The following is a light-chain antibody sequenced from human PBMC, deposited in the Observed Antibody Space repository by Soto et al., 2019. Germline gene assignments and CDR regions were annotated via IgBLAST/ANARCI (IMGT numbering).Light chain of an antibody. CDR3: VQGSRWPYT. V-gene: IGKV2-30*01. CDR2: KVS. CDR1: QSPGYSDGNID. Sequence: DVVMTQSPLSLPVTLGQPASISCRASQSPGYSDGNIDLNWLQQRPGNSPRHLIYKVSTRDSGDPDRFSGSASGTEFTLNISRVEGEEVATDYCVQGSRWPYTCGQGTELEIQ. J-gene: IGKJ2*01.